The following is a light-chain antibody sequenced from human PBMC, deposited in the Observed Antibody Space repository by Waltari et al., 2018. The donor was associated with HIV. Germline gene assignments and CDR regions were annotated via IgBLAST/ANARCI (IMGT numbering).Light chain of an antibody. V-gene: IGKV3-11*01. CDR1: QTLDRY. Sequence: EILLTQSPATLSLSPGERATLSCRASQTLDRYLAWYQHKTGQAPRLLIYDTSNRAPGSPARFSGSGSGTDFTLTISGLEPEDSAIYYCHQRSKWPTFGGGTKVEI. CDR2: DTS. CDR3: HQRSKWPT. J-gene: IGKJ4*01.